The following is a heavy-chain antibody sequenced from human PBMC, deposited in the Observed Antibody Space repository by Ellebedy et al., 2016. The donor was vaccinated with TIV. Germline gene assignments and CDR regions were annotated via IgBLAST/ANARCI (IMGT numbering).Heavy chain of an antibody. V-gene: IGHV1-18*04. CDR1: GYTFTRYG. CDR3: ATQGATGFDY. CDR2: ITLYNGKR. J-gene: IGHJ4*02. Sequence: AASVKVSCKTSGYTFTRYGITWVRQAPGQGLEWMGWITLYNGKRTHYAQKFQGRVTMTTDTSTSTVYMELRSLKSEDTALYYCATQGATGFDYWGQGSLVTVSS. D-gene: IGHD1-26*01.